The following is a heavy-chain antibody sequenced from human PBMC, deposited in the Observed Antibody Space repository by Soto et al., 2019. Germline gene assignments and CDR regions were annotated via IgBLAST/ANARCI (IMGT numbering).Heavy chain of an antibody. J-gene: IGHJ6*02. CDR2: IIPILGIA. CDR3: ARGVAAIWGGDKYHDGMDV. Sequence: QVQLVQSGAEVKKPGSSVKVSCKASGGTVSSYSISWVRQAPGQGLEWMGRIIPILGIAKYAQKLQGRVTIPAHNATSTAYRELSSLRSEDTVGYYCARGVAAIWGGDKYHDGMDVWGQGTTITVSS. D-gene: IGHD3-16*01. V-gene: IGHV1-69*02. CDR1: GGTVSSYS.